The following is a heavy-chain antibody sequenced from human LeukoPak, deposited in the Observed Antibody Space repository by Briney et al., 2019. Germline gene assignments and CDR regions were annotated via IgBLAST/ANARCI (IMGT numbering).Heavy chain of an antibody. CDR2: ISSSSSYI. CDR3: ARDENFYALVAFDI. Sequence: GGSLRLSCAASGFTFSSYSMNWVRQAPGKGLEWVSSISSSSSYIYYADSVKGRFTISRDNAKNSLYLQMNSLRAEDTAVYYCARDENFYALVAFDIWGQGTMVTVSS. D-gene: IGHD2/OR15-2a*01. J-gene: IGHJ3*02. CDR1: GFTFSSYS. V-gene: IGHV3-21*01.